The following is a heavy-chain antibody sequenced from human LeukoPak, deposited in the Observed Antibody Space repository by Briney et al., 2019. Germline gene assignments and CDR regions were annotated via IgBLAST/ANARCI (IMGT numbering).Heavy chain of an antibody. D-gene: IGHD6-6*01. Sequence: GGSLRLSCAASGISFRSHGMHWVRQAPGKGLEWVAVIWYDGSSKYYADSVKGRFTVSRDNSNNTLYLQMNSLRAEDTAVYYCARDMGYSSSSGNDYWGQGTLVTVPS. V-gene: IGHV3-33*01. CDR1: GISFRSHG. J-gene: IGHJ4*02. CDR3: ARDMGYSSSSGNDY. CDR2: IWYDGSSK.